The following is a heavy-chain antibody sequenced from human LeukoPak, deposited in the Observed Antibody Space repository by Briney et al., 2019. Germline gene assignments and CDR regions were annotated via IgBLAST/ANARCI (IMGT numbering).Heavy chain of an antibody. CDR1: GYTFTSYD. V-gene: IGHV1-8*03. CDR3: ARGSNLARGGNWFDP. J-gene: IGHJ5*02. CDR2: MNPNSGNT. D-gene: IGHD3-10*01. Sequence: ASVKVSCKASGYTFTSYDINLVRQATGQGLEWMGWMNPNSGNTGYAQKFQGRVTITRDTSISTAYMELSSLRSEDTAVYYCARGSNLARGGNWFDPWGQGTLVTVSS.